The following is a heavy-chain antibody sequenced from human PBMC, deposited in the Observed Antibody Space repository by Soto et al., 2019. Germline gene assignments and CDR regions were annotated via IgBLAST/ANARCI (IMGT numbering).Heavy chain of an antibody. CDR1: GFTLSRYW. V-gene: IGHV3-74*01. D-gene: IGHD2-2*01. J-gene: IGHJ4*02. CDR2: IYSDESST. Sequence: GGSLRLSCAVSGFTLSRYWIHWVRQAPGKGLVWVSRIYSDESSTSYADSVKGRFTISRDNAKNTLYLQMNSLRAEDTAVYYCARGEYCTGTSCHGYGSGDWGQGTLVTVSS. CDR3: ARGEYCTGTSCHGYGSGD.